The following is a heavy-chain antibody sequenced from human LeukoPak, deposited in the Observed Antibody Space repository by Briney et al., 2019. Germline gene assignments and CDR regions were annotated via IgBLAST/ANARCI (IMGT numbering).Heavy chain of an antibody. Sequence: GGSLRLSCAASGFTFRSYWMYWGRQAPGKGLVWVSRTNSDGSSTSYADSVKGRFTISRDNAKNTVYLQMNSLRAEDTAVYYCARGGRYSTDNWFDPWGQGTLVTVSS. CDR1: GFTFRSYW. D-gene: IGHD6-13*01. CDR3: ARGGRYSTDNWFDP. CDR2: TNSDGSST. J-gene: IGHJ5*02. V-gene: IGHV3-74*01.